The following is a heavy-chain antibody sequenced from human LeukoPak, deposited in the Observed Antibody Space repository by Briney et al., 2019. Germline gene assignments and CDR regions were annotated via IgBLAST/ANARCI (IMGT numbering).Heavy chain of an antibody. CDR1: GFTFSSYG. CDR3: AREYFYGMDV. J-gene: IGHJ6*02. CDR2: RRTKGDSYAT. V-gene: IGHV3-72*01. Sequence: PGRSLRLSCAASGFTFSSYGMHWVRQAPGKGLEWLGLRRTKGDSYATEYAASVKGRFSISSDESKNSVYLQMNSLKTEDTAVYFCAREYFYGMDVWGQGTTVTVSS.